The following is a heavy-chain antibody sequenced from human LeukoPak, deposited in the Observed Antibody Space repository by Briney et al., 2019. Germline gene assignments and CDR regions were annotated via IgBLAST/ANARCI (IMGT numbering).Heavy chain of an antibody. CDR1: GGSISSYY. V-gene: IGHV4-59*01. Sequence: SETLSLTCTVSGGSISSYYWSWIRQPPGKGLEWIGYIYYSGSTNYNPSLKSRVTISVDTSRNQFSLKLSSVTAADTAVYYCARASQESYYYYYYYMDVWGKGTTVTISS. J-gene: IGHJ6*03. CDR3: ARASQESYYYYYYYMDV. CDR2: IYYSGST. D-gene: IGHD1-26*01.